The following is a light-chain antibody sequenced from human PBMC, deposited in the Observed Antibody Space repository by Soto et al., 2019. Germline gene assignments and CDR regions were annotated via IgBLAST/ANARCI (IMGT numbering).Light chain of an antibody. J-gene: IGLJ3*02. CDR2: EVS. CDR3: SSYTSSSTQV. V-gene: IGLV2-14*01. CDR1: SSDVGGYNY. Sequence: ALTHPASVSGSPGQSITISCTGTSSDVGGYNYVSWYQQHPGKAPKLMIYEVSNRPSGVSNRFSGSKSGNTASLTISGLQAEDEADYYCSSYTSSSTQVFGGGTQLTVL.